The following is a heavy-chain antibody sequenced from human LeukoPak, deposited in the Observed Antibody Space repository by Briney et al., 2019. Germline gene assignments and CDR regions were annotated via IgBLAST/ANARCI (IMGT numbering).Heavy chain of an antibody. D-gene: IGHD2-2*01. V-gene: IGHV4-34*01. CDR3: ARLRIFGYCSSTSCYGWFDP. J-gene: IGHJ5*02. CDR2: T. Sequence: TNYNPSLKSRVTISVDTSKNQFSLKLSSVTAADTAVYYCARLRIFGYCSSTSCYGWFDPWGQGTLVTVSS.